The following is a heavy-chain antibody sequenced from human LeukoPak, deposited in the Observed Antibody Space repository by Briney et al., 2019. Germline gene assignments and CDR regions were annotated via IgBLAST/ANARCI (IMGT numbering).Heavy chain of an antibody. CDR3: AKDLNFDWSLYYMDV. CDR1: GFIFDDYV. CDR2: ISWNSGSI. Sequence: PGRSLRLSRASSGFIFDDYVLHWVRQAPGRGLEGVSGISWNSGSIGYADPVKGRFTISRDNAKNSLYLQMNSLRAEDMALYYCAKDLNFDWSLYYMDVWGKGTTVTVSS. V-gene: IGHV3-9*03. J-gene: IGHJ6*03. D-gene: IGHD3-9*01.